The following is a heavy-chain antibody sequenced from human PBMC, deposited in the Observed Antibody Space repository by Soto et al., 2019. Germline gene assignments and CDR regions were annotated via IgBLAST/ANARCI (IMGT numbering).Heavy chain of an antibody. CDR1: GFTFSIYA. J-gene: IGHJ4*02. Sequence: EVQLLESGGGLVQPGGSLRLSCAASGFTFSIYAMSWVRQAPGKGLEWVSAISGSGDYTYYADSVKGRFAISRDNSKNTLYLQMNSLRAEDTAVYYCAKELKAVAGTYDYWGQGTLVTVSS. CDR3: AKELKAVAGTYDY. V-gene: IGHV3-23*01. CDR2: ISGSGDYT. D-gene: IGHD6-19*01.